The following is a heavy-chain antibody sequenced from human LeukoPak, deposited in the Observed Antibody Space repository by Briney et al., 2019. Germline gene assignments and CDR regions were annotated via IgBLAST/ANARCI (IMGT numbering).Heavy chain of an antibody. CDR2: IYYSGST. CDR3: ASRALGGMDV. V-gene: IGHV4-39*07. CDR1: GGSISSSSYY. Sequence: SSETLSLTCTVSGGSISSSSYYWGWIRQPPGKGLEWIGSIYYSGSTYYNPSLKSRVTISVDTSKSQFSLKLTSVTAADTAVYYCASRALGGMDVWGQGTTVTVSS. D-gene: IGHD7-27*01. J-gene: IGHJ6*02.